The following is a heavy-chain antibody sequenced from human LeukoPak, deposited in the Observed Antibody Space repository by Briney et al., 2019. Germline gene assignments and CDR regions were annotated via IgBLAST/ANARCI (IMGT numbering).Heavy chain of an antibody. D-gene: IGHD5-24*01. Sequence: GGSLRLSCAASGFTFSTYTMNWVRQAPGKGLEWVSSITSSSSYIYYADSVKGRFTISRGNAKNSLYLQMSSLRAEDTAVYYCAKDDGWLQYQDWGQGTQVTVSS. CDR1: GFTFSTYT. V-gene: IGHV3-21*04. J-gene: IGHJ4*02. CDR3: AKDDGWLQYQD. CDR2: ITSSSSYI.